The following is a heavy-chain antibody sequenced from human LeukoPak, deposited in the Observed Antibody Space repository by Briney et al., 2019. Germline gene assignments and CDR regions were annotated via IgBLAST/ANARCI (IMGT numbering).Heavy chain of an antibody. CDR2: ISYDATNK. J-gene: IGHJ4*02. Sequence: GGSLRLSCAASGFTFSSSDMHWVRHAPGKGLEWVAVISYDATNKYYADSVKGRFTLSRDNSKNTLYLQTNTLRGEDTAVYYCAKASSNYFYYFEYWGQGTLVTVSS. CDR1: GFTFSSSD. CDR3: AKASSNYFYYFEY. V-gene: IGHV3-30*18. D-gene: IGHD2/OR15-2a*01.